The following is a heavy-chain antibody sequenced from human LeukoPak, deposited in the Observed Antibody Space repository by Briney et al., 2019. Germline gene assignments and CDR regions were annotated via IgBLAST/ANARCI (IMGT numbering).Heavy chain of an antibody. Sequence: GGSLRLSCAASGFTFSSYTMNWVRQAPGKGLEWLSYIASSSTVYYADSVKGRFTISRDNAKNSLYLQMNSLRAEDTAVYYCAKDRYSSGWYSDFDYWGQGTLVTVSS. CDR1: GFTFSSYT. J-gene: IGHJ4*02. V-gene: IGHV3-48*01. CDR3: AKDRYSSGWYSDFDY. CDR2: IASSSTV. D-gene: IGHD6-19*01.